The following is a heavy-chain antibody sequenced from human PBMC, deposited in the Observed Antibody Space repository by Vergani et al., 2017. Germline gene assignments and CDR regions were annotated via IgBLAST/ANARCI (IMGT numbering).Heavy chain of an antibody. J-gene: IGHJ2*01. CDR3: VKDIAASGNYWYFDL. D-gene: IGHD6-13*01. CDR2: ISSSGRNT. V-gene: IGHV3-11*01. Sequence: QVQLVESGGGLVKPGGSLRLSCAVSGVTFSDYYMSWIRQAPGKGLEWVSYISSSGRNTYHSDSVKGRFTISRDNAKNSLYLQMNSLRAEDTALYYCVKDIAASGNYWYFDLWGRGTLVTVSS. CDR1: GVTFSDYY.